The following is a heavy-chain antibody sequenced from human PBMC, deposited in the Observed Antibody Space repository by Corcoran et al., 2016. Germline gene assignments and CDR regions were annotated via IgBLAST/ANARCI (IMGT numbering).Heavy chain of an antibody. D-gene: IGHD4-4*01. J-gene: IGHJ4*02. V-gene: IGHV4-39*01. CDR2: IYYSGST. Sequence: QLQLQESGPGLVKPSETLSLTCTVSGGSISSSSYYWGWIRQPPGKGLGWIGSIYYSGSTYYNPSLKSRVTIAVDTSKNQFSLKLSSVTAADTAVYYCARGQYYFDYWGQGTLVTVSS. CDR1: GGSISSSSYY. CDR3: ARGQYYFDY.